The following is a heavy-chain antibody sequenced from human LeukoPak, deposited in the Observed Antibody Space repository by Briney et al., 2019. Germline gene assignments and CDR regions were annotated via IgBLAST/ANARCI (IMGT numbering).Heavy chain of an antibody. CDR3: ARDHSSSGQLFDY. J-gene: IGHJ4*02. CDR1: GYTFTSYG. V-gene: IGHV1-18*01. Sequence: ASVKVSCKASGYTFTSYGITWVRQAPGKGLEWMGWISPFNGNTNYAQKFQGRVSMTTDTSTNTAYMELRSLRSDDTAVYYCARDHSSSGQLFDYWGQGTPVTVSS. D-gene: IGHD6-13*01. CDR2: ISPFNGNT.